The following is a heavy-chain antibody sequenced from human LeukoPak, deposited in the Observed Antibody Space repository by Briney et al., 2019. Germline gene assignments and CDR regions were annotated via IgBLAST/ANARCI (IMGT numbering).Heavy chain of an antibody. CDR3: AREVHRELLIDYYYYMDV. Sequence: SVKVSCKASGGTFSSYAISWVRQAPGQGLEWMGGIIPIFGTANYAQKSQGRVTITTDESTSTANMELSSLRSEDTAVYYCAREVHRELLIDYYYYMDVWGKGATVTVSS. CDR1: GGTFSSYA. CDR2: IIPIFGTA. J-gene: IGHJ6*03. D-gene: IGHD1-26*01. V-gene: IGHV1-69*05.